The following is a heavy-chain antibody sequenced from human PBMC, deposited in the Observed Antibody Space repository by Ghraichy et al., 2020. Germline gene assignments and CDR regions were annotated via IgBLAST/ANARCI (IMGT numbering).Heavy chain of an antibody. CDR1: GGSISSSSYY. CDR3: AAVGYCSGGSCFNWFDP. V-gene: IGHV4-39*01. D-gene: IGHD2-15*01. J-gene: IGHJ5*02. Sequence: SETLSLTCTVSGGSISSSSYYWGWIRQPPGKGLEWIGSIFYSGSTDYNPSLKSRVTISEDMSKNHFSLKLNSVTAADPAVYYCAAVGYCSGGSCFNWFDPWGQGTLVTVSS. CDR2: IFYSGST.